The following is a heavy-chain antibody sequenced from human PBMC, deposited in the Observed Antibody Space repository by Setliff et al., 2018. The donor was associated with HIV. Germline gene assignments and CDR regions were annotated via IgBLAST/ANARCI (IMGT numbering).Heavy chain of an antibody. J-gene: IGHJ6*02. CDR2: VNWSGDST. CDR3: AREGPYYYGMDV. Sequence: PGESLKISCATSGFRFDEYHVSWVRQAPGKGLEWVSGVNWSGDSTGYADSVKGRFTISRDNANRSVYLQMNSLTAEDTAIYYCAREGPYYYGMDVWGQGTSVTVSS. V-gene: IGHV3-20*04. CDR1: GFRFDEYH.